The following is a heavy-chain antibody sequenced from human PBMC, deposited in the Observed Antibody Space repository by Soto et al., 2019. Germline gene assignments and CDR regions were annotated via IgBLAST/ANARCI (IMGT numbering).Heavy chain of an antibody. CDR2: ISHDGSKK. J-gene: IGHJ6*02. V-gene: IGHV3-30*19. CDR3: ARSSYDDVLTGWSMDV. Sequence: PGGSLRLSCAASGFTFSSYGMHWVRQAPGKGLEWVAVISHDGSKKYYADSVKGRFAISRDNSKNTLYLQMNSLRPDDTAVNYCARSSYDDVLTGWSMDVWGQGTMVTVSS. D-gene: IGHD3-9*01. CDR1: GFTFSSYG.